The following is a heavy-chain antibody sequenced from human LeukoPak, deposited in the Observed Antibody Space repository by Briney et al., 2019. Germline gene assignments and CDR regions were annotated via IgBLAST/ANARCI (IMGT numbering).Heavy chain of an antibody. CDR3: ARGRKNRYGWFDP. Sequence: ASVEVSCKASGYTFTSYDINWVRQATGQGLEWMGWMNPNSGNTGYAQKFQGRVTITRNTSISTAYMELSSLRSEDTAVYYCARGRKNRYGWFDPWGQGTLVTVSS. V-gene: IGHV1-8*03. CDR2: MNPNSGNT. D-gene: IGHD1-14*01. CDR1: GYTFTSYD. J-gene: IGHJ5*02.